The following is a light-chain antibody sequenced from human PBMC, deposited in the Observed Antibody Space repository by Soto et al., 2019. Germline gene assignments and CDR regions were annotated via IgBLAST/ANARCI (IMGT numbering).Light chain of an antibody. CDR2: NNN. Sequence: QSVLTQPPSASGTPGQRVTISCSGSSSNIGSNTVNWYQQRPGTAPKLLIYNNNQRPSGVPDRFSGSKSGTSASLAISGLQSEDEADYYCAARDDSLNGPVFGGGTKLTVL. V-gene: IGLV1-44*01. CDR3: AARDDSLNGPV. J-gene: IGLJ2*01. CDR1: SSNIGSNT.